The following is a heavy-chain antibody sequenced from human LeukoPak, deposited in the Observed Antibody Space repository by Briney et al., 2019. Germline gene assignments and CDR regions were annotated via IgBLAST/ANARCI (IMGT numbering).Heavy chain of an antibody. Sequence: GGSLRLSCAASRFTFSSYGMHWVRQAPGKGLEWVAVIWYDGSNKYYADSVKGRFTISRDNSKNTLYLQMNSLRAEDTAVYYCAKMRNSYGTGGYFDYWGQGTLVAVSS. V-gene: IGHV3-33*06. D-gene: IGHD5-18*01. J-gene: IGHJ4*02. CDR1: RFTFSSYG. CDR3: AKMRNSYGTGGYFDY. CDR2: IWYDGSNK.